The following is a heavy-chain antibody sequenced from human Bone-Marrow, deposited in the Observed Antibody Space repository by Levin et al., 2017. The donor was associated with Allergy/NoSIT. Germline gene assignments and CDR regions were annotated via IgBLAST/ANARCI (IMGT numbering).Heavy chain of an antibody. CDR1: GGSISSSSYY. Sequence: PSETLSLTCTVSGGSISSSSYYWGWIRQPPGKGLEWIGSIYYSGSTYYNPSLKSRVTISVDTSKNQFSLKLSSVTAADTAVYYCARETLDFWSGYKYGMDVWGQGTTVTVSS. D-gene: IGHD3-3*01. CDR2: IYYSGST. CDR3: ARETLDFWSGYKYGMDV. J-gene: IGHJ6*02. V-gene: IGHV4-39*07.